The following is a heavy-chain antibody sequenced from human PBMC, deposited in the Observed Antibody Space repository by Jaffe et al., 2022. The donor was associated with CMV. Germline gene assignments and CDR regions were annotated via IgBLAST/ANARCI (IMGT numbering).Heavy chain of an antibody. CDR3: ARGVGDYSGSYVGHYYYYMDV. J-gene: IGHJ6*03. D-gene: IGHD1-26*01. Sequence: QVQLQQWGAGLLKPSETLSLTCAVYGGSFSGYYWSWIRQPPGKGLEWIGEINHSGSTNYNPSLKSRVTISVDTSKNQFSLKLSSVTAADTAVYYCARGVGDYSGSYVGHYYYYMDVWGKGTTVTVSS. V-gene: IGHV4-34*01. CDR2: INHSGST. CDR1: GGSFSGYY.